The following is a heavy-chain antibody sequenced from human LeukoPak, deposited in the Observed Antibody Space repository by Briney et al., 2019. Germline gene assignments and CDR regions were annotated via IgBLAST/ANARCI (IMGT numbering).Heavy chain of an antibody. Sequence: GGSLRLSCAASGFTFDDYAMHWVRQVPGKGLEWVSGITWNRNIIGYADSVKGRFTISRDNSKSTLYLQMNSLRDDDSAAYFCARVYLERLAAGYFDHWGQGTQVTVSP. CDR3: ARVYLERLAAGYFDH. D-gene: IGHD2-8*01. CDR2: ITWNRNII. CDR1: GFTFDDYA. J-gene: IGHJ4*02. V-gene: IGHV3-9*01.